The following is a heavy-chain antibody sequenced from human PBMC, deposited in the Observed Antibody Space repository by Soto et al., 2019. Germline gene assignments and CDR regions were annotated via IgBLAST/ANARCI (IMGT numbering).Heavy chain of an antibody. CDR2: IYYSGST. Sequence: QVQLQESGPGLVKPSQTLSLTCTVSGGSISSGGYYWSWIRQHPGKGLEWIGYIYYSGSTYYNPSLKSRVTISVNTSNNRFSLKLSPVTAADTAVYYCARGAKYYYNSSVYYLFDYWGQGTLVTVSS. D-gene: IGHD3-22*01. J-gene: IGHJ4*02. CDR3: ARGAKYYYNSSVYYLFDY. V-gene: IGHV4-31*03. CDR1: GGSISSGGYY.